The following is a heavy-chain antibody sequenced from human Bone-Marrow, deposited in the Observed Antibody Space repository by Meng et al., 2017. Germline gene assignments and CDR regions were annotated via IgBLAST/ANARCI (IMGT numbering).Heavy chain of an antibody. CDR1: GYTFTRYG. D-gene: IGHD1-26*01. V-gene: IGHV1-18*01. Sequence: RLWVSGAEVQKPGALVKGSCKASGYTFTRYGISWVRQAPGQGLEWMGWISAYNGNTNYAQKLQGRVTMTTDTSTSTAYMELRSLRSDDTAVYYCARDGRNSGSNTAIDYWGQGTLVTVSS. CDR3: ARDGRNSGSNTAIDY. J-gene: IGHJ4*02. CDR2: ISAYNGNT.